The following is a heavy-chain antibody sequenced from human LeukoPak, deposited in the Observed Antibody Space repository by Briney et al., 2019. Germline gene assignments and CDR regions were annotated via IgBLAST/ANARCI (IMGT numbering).Heavy chain of an antibody. V-gene: IGHV1-69*05. CDR1: GGTFSSYG. CDR3: ARLFEDYDFWSGYPGGAFDI. D-gene: IGHD3-3*01. J-gene: IGHJ3*02. Sequence: SVKVSCKASGGTFSSYGISWVRQAPGQGLEWMGGIIPIFGTANYAQKFQGRVTITTDESTSTAYMELSSLRSEDTAVYYCARLFEDYDFWSGYPGGAFDIWGQGTMVTVSS. CDR2: IIPIFGTA.